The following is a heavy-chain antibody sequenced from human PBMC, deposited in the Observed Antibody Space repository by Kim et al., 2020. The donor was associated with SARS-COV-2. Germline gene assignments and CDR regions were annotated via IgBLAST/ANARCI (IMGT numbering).Heavy chain of an antibody. CDR2: ISNDGSNK. D-gene: IGHD1-26*01. J-gene: IGHJ4*02. CDR3: AKSFSGSYFGCDY. CDR1: GFTFNTYD. V-gene: IGHV3-30*18. Sequence: GGSLRLSCAASGFTFNTYDMHWVRQAPGKGLEWVAVISNDGSNKYYADSVKGRFTISRDNSKNTLYLQMNSLRIEDTAVYYCAKSFSGSYFGCDYWGQGTLVTVSS.